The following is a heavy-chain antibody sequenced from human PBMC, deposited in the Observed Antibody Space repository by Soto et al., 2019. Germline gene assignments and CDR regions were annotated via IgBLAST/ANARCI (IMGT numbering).Heavy chain of an antibody. J-gene: IGHJ6*02. Sequence: GESLKISCKGSGYSFTSYWIGWVRQMPGKGLEWMGIIYPGDSDTRYSPSFQGQVTISADKSISTAYLQWSSLKASDTAMYYCARHGVYCSSTSCHSYGMDVRGQGTTVTVSS. CDR2: IYPGDSDT. CDR3: ARHGVYCSSTSCHSYGMDV. CDR1: GYSFTSYW. D-gene: IGHD2-2*02. V-gene: IGHV5-51*01.